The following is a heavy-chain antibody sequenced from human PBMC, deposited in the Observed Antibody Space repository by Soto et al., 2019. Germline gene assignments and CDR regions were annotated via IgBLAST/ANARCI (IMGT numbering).Heavy chain of an antibody. CDR1: GGSISSGDYY. CDR3: AREEYSSSFPAAWNAKNWFDP. Sequence: PSETLSLTCTVSGGSISSGDYYWSWIRQPPGKGLERIGYIYYSGSTYYNPSLKSRVTISVDTSKNQFSLKLSSVTAADTAVYYCAREEYSSSFPAAWNAKNWFDPWGQGTLVTVSS. V-gene: IGHV4-30-4*01. D-gene: IGHD6-13*01. J-gene: IGHJ5*02. CDR2: IYYSGST.